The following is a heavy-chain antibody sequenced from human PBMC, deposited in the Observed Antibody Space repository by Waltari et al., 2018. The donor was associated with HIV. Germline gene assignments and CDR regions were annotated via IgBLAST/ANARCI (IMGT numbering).Heavy chain of an antibody. J-gene: IGHJ3*02. D-gene: IGHD7-27*01. Sequence: EVQLVESGGGLVQPGGSLRLPCAASGFTFSSYDMHWVRQSTGKRLEWVSAIGSSGDTHFVGSVRGRFSISRENARNSLYLQMNSLRAGDTAMYYCARDLGIGAFDIWGQGTMVTVSS. V-gene: IGHV3-13*01. CDR2: IGSSGDT. CDR1: GFTFSSYD. CDR3: ARDLGIGAFDI.